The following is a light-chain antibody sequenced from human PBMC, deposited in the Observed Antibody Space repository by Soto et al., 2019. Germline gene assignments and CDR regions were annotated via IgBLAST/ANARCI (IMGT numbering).Light chain of an antibody. CDR1: QSVGSY. CDR3: QQRSNWPPVT. CDR2: DAS. V-gene: IGKV3-11*01. J-gene: IGKJ4*01. Sequence: EIVLTQSPATLSLSPGERATLSCRASQSVGSYLAWYQQKPGQAPRLLIYDASNRATGIPARFSGSGSGTDFTLTISSLEPEDFAVYHCQQRSNWPPVTFGGGTKVEIK.